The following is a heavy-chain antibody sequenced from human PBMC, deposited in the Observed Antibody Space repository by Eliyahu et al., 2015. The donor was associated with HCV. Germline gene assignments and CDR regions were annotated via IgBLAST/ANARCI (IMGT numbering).Heavy chain of an antibody. Sequence: QVQLVQSGAEVKKPGSSVKVSXKASGXTFSSYAXXWXXRAPGQGLEWMGGIIPIFGTANYAQKFQGRVTITADESTSTAYMELSSLRSEDTAVYYCARAKKTYYYDSSGYYYGDGAFDIWGQGTMVTVSS. D-gene: IGHD3-22*01. CDR1: GXTFSSYA. J-gene: IGHJ3*02. V-gene: IGHV1-69*01. CDR3: ARAKKTYYYDSSGYYYGDGAFDI. CDR2: IIPIFGTA.